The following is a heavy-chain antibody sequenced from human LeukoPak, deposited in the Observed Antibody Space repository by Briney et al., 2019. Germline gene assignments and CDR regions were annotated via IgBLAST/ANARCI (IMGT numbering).Heavy chain of an antibody. CDR1: GGTFSGYA. D-gene: IGHD1-7*01. CDR2: IIPFIDTA. Sequence: SVKVSCKASGGTFSGYAINWVRQAPGQGLEWMGGIIPFIDTANYAQKLQGRVTITADESTSTAYMELSSLRSEDTAVYYCGRTRFSNIGVELRDYYYYYMDVWGKGTTVTVSS. V-gene: IGHV1-69*01. J-gene: IGHJ6*03. CDR3: GRTRFSNIGVELRDYYYYYMDV.